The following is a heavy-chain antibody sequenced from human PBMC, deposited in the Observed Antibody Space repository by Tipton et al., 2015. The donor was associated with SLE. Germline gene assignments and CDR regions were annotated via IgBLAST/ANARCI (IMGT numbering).Heavy chain of an antibody. Sequence: TLSLTCTVSGDSISSGSYYWSWIRQPAGKGLEWIGRIYATGSTNYNPSLESRDTISVDTSKNQFSLKLTSVTAADTAVYYCARNPAEAGTVDSWGQGTLVTVSS. CDR1: GDSISSGSYY. CDR3: ARNPAEAGTVDS. D-gene: IGHD6-13*01. CDR2: IYATGST. J-gene: IGHJ4*02. V-gene: IGHV4-61*02.